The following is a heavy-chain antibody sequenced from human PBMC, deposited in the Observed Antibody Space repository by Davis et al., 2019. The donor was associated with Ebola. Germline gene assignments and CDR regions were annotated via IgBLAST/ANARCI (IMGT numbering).Heavy chain of an antibody. D-gene: IGHD5-12*01. CDR2: INPSGGRT. Sequence: AASVKVSCKASGYTFRNYYMHWVRQAPGQGLEWMGIINPSGGRTDYTQKFQGRLTVTRDTSTSTVYMELSSLRSDDTAVYYCATIGSDFDYWGQGTLVTVSS. J-gene: IGHJ4*02. CDR1: GYTFRNYY. V-gene: IGHV1-46*01. CDR3: ATIGSDFDY.